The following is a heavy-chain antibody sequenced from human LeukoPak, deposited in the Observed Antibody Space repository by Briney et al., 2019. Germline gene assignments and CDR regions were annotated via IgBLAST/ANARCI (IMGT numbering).Heavy chain of an antibody. CDR1: GGSISSYY. D-gene: IGHD6-19*01. CDR2: VDSSGNT. V-gene: IGHV4-4*07. Sequence: SETLSLTCTVSGGSISSYYWSWIRQPAGKGLEWIGRVDSSGNTNYNPSLKSRVTISLDTSKNQFSLKLSSVTAADTAVYFCATGYSSGWYRWNWFFDLWGRGTLVTVSS. J-gene: IGHJ2*01. CDR3: ATGYSSGWYRWNWFFDL.